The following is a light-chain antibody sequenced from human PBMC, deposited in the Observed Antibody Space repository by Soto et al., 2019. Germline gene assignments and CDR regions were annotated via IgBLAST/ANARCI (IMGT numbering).Light chain of an antibody. J-gene: IGLJ1*01. V-gene: IGLV2-8*01. CDR1: SSDVGGYNY. CDR3: SSYAGSSNV. CDR2: EVN. Sequence: QSVLTQPPSASGSPGQSVAISCTGTSSDVGGYNYVSWYQQHPGKAPKLMIYEVNKRPSGVPDRFSGSKSGNTASLTVSGLQAEDEADYYCSSYAGSSNVFGTGTQLPV.